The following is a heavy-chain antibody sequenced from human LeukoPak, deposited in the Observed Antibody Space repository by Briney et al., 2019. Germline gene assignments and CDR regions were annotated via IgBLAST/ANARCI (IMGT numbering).Heavy chain of an antibody. V-gene: IGHV4-59*01. CDR2: IYYSGST. D-gene: IGHD3-10*01. J-gene: IGHJ6*03. Sequence: SETLSLTRTVSGGSISGYYWSWIRQPPGKGLEWIGYIYYSGSTNYNPSLKSRVTISVDTSKNQFSLKLSSVTAADTAVYYCARGIAGSIYYYYYMDVWGKGTTVTISS. CDR3: ARGIAGSIYYYYYMDV. CDR1: GGSISGYY.